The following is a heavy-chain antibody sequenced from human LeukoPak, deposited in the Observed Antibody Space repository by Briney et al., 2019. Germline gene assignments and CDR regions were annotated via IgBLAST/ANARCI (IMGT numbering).Heavy chain of an antibody. V-gene: IGHV1-46*01. Sequence: ASVKVSCKASGYTFTSYYMHWVRQAPGQGLEWMGIINPSGGSTSYAQKFQGRVTMTRDMSTSTVYMELSSLRSEDTALYYCAKDTRAIVGSAHNAFDIWGQGTMVTVSS. CDR1: GYTFTSYY. J-gene: IGHJ3*02. D-gene: IGHD1-26*01. CDR2: INPSGGST. CDR3: AKDTRAIVGSAHNAFDI.